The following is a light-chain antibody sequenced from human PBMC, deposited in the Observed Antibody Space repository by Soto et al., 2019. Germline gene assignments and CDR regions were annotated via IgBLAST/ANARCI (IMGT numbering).Light chain of an antibody. Sequence: SYELTQPLSVSVALGPTARITCGGNNIGSKNVHWYQQKPGQAPVLVIYRDYNRPSGIPERFSGSNSVNTATLSISRAQAGDEADYYCQVWDSSTHVVFGGGTKVTVL. V-gene: IGLV3-9*01. CDR1: NIGSKN. CDR2: RDY. J-gene: IGLJ2*01. CDR3: QVWDSSTHVV.